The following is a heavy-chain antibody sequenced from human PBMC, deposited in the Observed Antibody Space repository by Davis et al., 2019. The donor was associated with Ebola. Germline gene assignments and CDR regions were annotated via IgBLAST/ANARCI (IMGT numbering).Heavy chain of an antibody. J-gene: IGHJ4*02. CDR1: GYTFTGYY. CDR2: INPNSGGT. D-gene: IGHD2-2*01. Sequence: ASVKVSCKASGYTFTGYYVHWVRQAPGQGLEWMGWINPNSGGTNYAQKFQGRVTMTRDTSISTAYMELSRLRSDDTAVYYCASTSQLPSNPFDYWGQGTLVTVSS. CDR3: ASTSQLPSNPFDY. V-gene: IGHV1-2*02.